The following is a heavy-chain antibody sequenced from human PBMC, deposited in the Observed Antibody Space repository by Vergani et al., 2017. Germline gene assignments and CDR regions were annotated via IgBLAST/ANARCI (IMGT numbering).Heavy chain of an antibody. V-gene: IGHV4-38-2*02. Sequence: QVKLQESGPRLVKPSETLSLICSVSGYSISSGYFWGWIRQSPGKGLEWLGTIDRTGRTHLSPSLKSRLTISVDTTKNQFSLRLTSATAAATAVYFCARDGMSPAAIDPKNAVHVLGQGTRVSV. D-gene: IGHD1-14*01. J-gene: IGHJ3*01. CDR3: ARDGMSPAAIDPKNAVHV. CDR2: IDRTGRT. CDR1: GYSISSGYF.